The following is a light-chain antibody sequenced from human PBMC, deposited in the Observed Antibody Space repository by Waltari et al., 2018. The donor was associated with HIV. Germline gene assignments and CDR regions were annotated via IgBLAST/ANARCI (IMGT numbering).Light chain of an antibody. J-gene: IGLJ2*01. Sequence: QSALTQPPSASGSPGQSVTISCTGTSSDIGGYNYVSWYQQHQGKAPKLIIYEVTKRPSGLPNRFSGSKSGNTASLTVSGLQAEDEADYYCVSYAGSNTVIFGGGTRLTVL. CDR1: SSDIGGYNY. CDR2: EVT. CDR3: VSYAGSNTVI. V-gene: IGLV2-8*01.